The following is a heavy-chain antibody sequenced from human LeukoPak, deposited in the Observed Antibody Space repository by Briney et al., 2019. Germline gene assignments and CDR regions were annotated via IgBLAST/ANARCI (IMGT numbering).Heavy chain of an antibody. CDR3: VRGVGGDFDFDY. V-gene: IGHV3-74*01. J-gene: IGHJ4*02. CDR1: GFTFSSYW. Sequence: PGGSLRLSCAASGFTFSSYWMHWVRQAPGKGLVWVSRINSDGSSTSYADSVKGRFTISRDNAKNTLYLQMNSLRAEDTAVFYCVRGVGGDFDFDYWGQGTLVTVSS. D-gene: IGHD1-26*01. CDR2: INSDGSST.